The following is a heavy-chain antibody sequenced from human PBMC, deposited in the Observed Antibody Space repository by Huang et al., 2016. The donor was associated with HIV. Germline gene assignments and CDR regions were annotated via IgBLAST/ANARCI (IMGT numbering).Heavy chain of an antibody. J-gene: IGHJ4*02. CDR2: LGGTGTVM. D-gene: IGHD6-19*01. Sequence: QVRLVESGGGLVKPGGSLRLSCAASGFTFSTYYASWIRQAPGKWLEWISFLGGTGTVMYYADSVRGRFVITRDNSKNSLYLQMNNLRAEDTAVYFCATGITVAGGEFYFDYWGQGDLVTVSS. CDR1: GFTFSTYY. V-gene: IGHV3-11*01. CDR3: ATGITVAGGEFYFDY.